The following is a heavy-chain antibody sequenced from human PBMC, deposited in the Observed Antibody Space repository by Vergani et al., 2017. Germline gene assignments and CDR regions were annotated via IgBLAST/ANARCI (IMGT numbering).Heavy chain of an antibody. CDR3: ARGSNRDFWSGGIRYDY. V-gene: IGHV4-4*07. Sequence: QVQLQESGPGLVKPSETLSLTCTVSGGSISSYYWSWIRQPAGKGLEWIGRIYTSGSTNYNPSLKSRVTLSVDTSKNQFSLKLGSVTAADTAVYYCARGSNRDFWSGGIRYDYWGQGTLVTVSS. D-gene: IGHD3-3*01. CDR2: IYTSGST. J-gene: IGHJ4*02. CDR1: GGSISSYY.